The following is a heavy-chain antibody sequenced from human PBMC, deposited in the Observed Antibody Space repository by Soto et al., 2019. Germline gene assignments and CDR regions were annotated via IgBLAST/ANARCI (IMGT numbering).Heavy chain of an antibody. Sequence: PSETLSLTCTVSGGSISSGGYYWSWIRQHPGKGLEWIGYIYYSGSTYYNPSLKSRVTISVDTSKNQFSLKLSSVTAADTAVYYCARDRPRRRNTYYYGMAVWGQGTTVTVSS. D-gene: IGHD1-1*01. CDR1: GGSISSGGYY. V-gene: IGHV4-31*03. CDR2: IYYSGST. J-gene: IGHJ6*02. CDR3: ARDRPRRRNTYYYGMAV.